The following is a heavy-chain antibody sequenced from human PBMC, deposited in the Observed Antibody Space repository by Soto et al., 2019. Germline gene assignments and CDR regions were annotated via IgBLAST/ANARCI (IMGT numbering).Heavy chain of an antibody. CDR2: IYHSGST. V-gene: IGHV4-4*02. D-gene: IGHD2-21*02. J-gene: IGHJ3*02. CDR3: ARVRAVTVGVFDI. CDR1: GGSISSTDW. Sequence: QVQLQESGPGLVKPSGTLSLACGVSGGSISSTDWWSWVRQPPGKGLEWIGEIYHSGSTNYNPSLRQRVXXSXDXXKNQFSLKLSSVTAADTAVYFCARVRAVTVGVFDIWGQGTMVTVSS.